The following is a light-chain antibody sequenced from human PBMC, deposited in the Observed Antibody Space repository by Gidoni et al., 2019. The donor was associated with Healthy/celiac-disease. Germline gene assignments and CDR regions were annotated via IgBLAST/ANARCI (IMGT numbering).Light chain of an antibody. J-gene: IGKJ3*01. CDR1: QSISHW. CDR2: KAS. CDR3: QQYNSYSS. V-gene: IGKV1-5*03. Sequence: DIPMTSSPSTLAASVRGRVLITCRASQSISHWLAWYQQKPGKAPKLLIYKASSLESGVPSRFSGSGSGTEFTLTISSLQPDDFATYYCQQYNSYSSFGPGTKVDIK.